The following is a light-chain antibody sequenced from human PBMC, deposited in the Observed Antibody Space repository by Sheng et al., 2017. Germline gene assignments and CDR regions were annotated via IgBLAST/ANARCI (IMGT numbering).Light chain of an antibody. J-gene: IGLJ1*01. Sequence: QSALTQPPSASGSPGQSVTISCTGTSSDVGGYNYVSWYQQHPGKAPKVIIYDVSNRPSGVSNRFSGSKSGNTASLTISGLQAEDEADYYCSSFTSSTTLVFGAGTKVTVL. V-gene: IGLV2-14*01. CDR3: SSFTSSTTLV. CDR2: DVS. CDR1: SSDVGGYNY.